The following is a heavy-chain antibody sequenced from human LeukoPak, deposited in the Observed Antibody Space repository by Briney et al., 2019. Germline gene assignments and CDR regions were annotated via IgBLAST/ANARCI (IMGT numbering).Heavy chain of an antibody. CDR2: MYYSGST. Sequence: SETLSLTCSASGGSVSSGNNYWNWIRQPPGKGLEWIGYMYYSGSTHYNPSLRSRVTISVDRSKNQFSLNLSSVTAADTAVYYWARGGGESPYYFEYGGQGPRATV. CDR3: ARGGGESPYYFEY. J-gene: IGHJ4*02. CDR1: GGSVSSGNNY. D-gene: IGHD2-21*01. V-gene: IGHV4-61*01.